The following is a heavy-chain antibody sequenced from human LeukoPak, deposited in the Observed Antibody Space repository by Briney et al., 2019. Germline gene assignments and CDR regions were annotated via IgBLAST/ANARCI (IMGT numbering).Heavy chain of an antibody. D-gene: IGHD2-2*01. V-gene: IGHV3-23*01. CDR1: GITLSNYG. CDR3: ARDSYCSSTSCPIDY. Sequence: GGSLRLSCAASGITLSNYGMSWVRQAPGKGLEWVAGISDSGGSTNYADSVKGRFTISRDNPKNTLYLQMNSLRAEDTAVYYCARDSYCSSTSCPIDYWGQGTLVTVSS. CDR2: ISDSGGST. J-gene: IGHJ4*02.